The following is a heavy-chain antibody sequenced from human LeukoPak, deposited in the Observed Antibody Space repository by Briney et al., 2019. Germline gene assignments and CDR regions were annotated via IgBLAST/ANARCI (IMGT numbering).Heavy chain of an antibody. V-gene: IGHV3-7*01. CDR2: IKQDGSEK. J-gene: IGHJ4*02. Sequence: GGSLRLSCAASGFTFSRFWMSWVRQAPGKGLEWVANIKQDGSEKYYVDSVKGRFTISRDNAKSSLYLQMNSLRAEDTAVYYCARDYNLGQGTLVTVSS. CDR1: GFTFSRFW. CDR3: ARDYN.